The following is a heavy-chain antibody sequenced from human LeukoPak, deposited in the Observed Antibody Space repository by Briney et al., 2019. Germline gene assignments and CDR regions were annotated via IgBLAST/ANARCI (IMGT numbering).Heavy chain of an antibody. D-gene: IGHD3-3*01. CDR3: ARQNDFRLDY. V-gene: IGHV5-51*01. CDR2: IYPGDSDT. J-gene: IGHJ4*02. CDR1: GYTFSSYW. Sequence: GESLRISCKGSGYTFSSYWIGWVRQMPGKGLEWMGIIYPGDSDTRYSPSLQGLVTISVDTSIGTAYLQWSSLKASDTAIYYCARQNDFRLDYWGQGTLVTVSS.